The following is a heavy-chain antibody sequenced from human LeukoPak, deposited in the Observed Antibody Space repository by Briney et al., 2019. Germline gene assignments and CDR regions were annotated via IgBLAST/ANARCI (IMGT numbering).Heavy chain of an antibody. CDR2: IYTSGST. CDR1: GGSISSGSYY. V-gene: IGHV4-61*02. Sequence: PSETLSLTCTVSGGSISSGSYYWSWIRQPAGKGQGWIGRIYTSGSTNYNPSLKSRVTISVDTSKNQFSLKLSSVTAADTAVYYCARIWAVTALDWYFDLWGRGTLVTVSS. CDR3: ARIWAVTALDWYFDL. J-gene: IGHJ2*01. D-gene: IGHD2-21*02.